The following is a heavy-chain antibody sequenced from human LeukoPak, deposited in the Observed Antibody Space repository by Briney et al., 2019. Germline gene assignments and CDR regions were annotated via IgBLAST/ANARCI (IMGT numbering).Heavy chain of an antibody. J-gene: IGHJ3*02. Sequence: GGSLRLSCAASGFTFSSSGMNWVRQAPGKGLQWVSYISSRSTIYYADSVRGRFTISGDNAKNSLYLQMNSLRAEDTAVYYCATYWRYFDWLLSDIWGLGTMVTVSS. D-gene: IGHD3-9*01. CDR2: ISSRSTI. CDR3: ATYWRYFDWLLSDI. V-gene: IGHV3-48*04. CDR1: GFTFSSSG.